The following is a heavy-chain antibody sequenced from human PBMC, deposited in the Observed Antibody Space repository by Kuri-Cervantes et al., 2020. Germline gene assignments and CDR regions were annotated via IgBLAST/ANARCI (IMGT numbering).Heavy chain of an antibody. Sequence: GESLKISCVASGFTFSDHYMTWIRQAPGKGLEWVSYISSSGTSIYYADSVKGRFTISRDNAKNSLYLQMNSLRDEDTAVYYCATLSDMYQLLLDYWGQGTRVTVSS. V-gene: IGHV3-11*04. CDR1: GFTFSDHY. CDR3: ATLSDMYQLLLDY. J-gene: IGHJ4*02. D-gene: IGHD2-2*01. CDR2: ISSSGTSI.